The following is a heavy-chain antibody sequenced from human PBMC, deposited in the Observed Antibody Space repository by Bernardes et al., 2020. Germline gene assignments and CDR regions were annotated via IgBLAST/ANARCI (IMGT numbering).Heavy chain of an antibody. V-gene: IGHV1-18*04. Sequence: ASVKVSCKTSGYTFTMYTITWVRQAPGQGLEWMGWISTYNGDTKIAHKFQDRVSMTTDPSTNTAYMELRSLRADDTAVDYCARDRGSVKTGFDYWGQGTQVTVS. J-gene: IGHJ4*02. CDR2: ISTYNGDT. D-gene: IGHD1-1*01. CDR1: GYTFTMYT. CDR3: ARDRGSVKTGFDY.